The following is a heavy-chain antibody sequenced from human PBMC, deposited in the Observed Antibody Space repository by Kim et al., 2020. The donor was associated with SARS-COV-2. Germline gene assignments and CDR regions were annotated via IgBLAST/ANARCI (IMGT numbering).Heavy chain of an antibody. CDR1: GDSVRSSYYF. Sequence: SETLSLTCSVSGDSVRSSYYFWGWIRQPPGKGLEYIGNVYYSGTISYNSSLKSRATILVDASENKLSLRLTSVTAADTALYFCASGPEQVVPRYVYWGQG. V-gene: IGHV4-39*01. CDR2: VYYSGTI. D-gene: IGHD2-21*01. CDR3: ASGPEQVVPRYVY. J-gene: IGHJ4*02.